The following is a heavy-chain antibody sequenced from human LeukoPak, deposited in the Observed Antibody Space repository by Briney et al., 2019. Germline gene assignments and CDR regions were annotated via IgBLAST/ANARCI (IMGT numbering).Heavy chain of an antibody. CDR2: IKQDGSEK. CDR3: ASGTAPYDFWSALGY. D-gene: IGHD3-3*01. CDR1: GFTFSGFW. J-gene: IGHJ4*02. V-gene: IGHV3-7*03. Sequence: PGGSLRLSCAVSGFTFSGFWMSWSRQAPGKGLEWVANIKQDGSEKYYVDSVKGRFTISRDNAKNSLYLQMNSLRAEDTAVYYCASGTAPYDFWSALGYWGQGTLVTVSS.